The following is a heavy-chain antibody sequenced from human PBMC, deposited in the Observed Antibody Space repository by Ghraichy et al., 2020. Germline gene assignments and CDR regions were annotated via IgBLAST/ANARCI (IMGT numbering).Heavy chain of an antibody. D-gene: IGHD3-3*01. CDR2: IYYSGST. Sequence: SETLSLTCTVSGGSISSSSYYWGWIRQPPGKGLEWIGSIYYSGSTYYNPSLKSRVTISVDTSKNQFSLKLSSVTAADTAVYYCARHQSERFSDPFGYYYYGMDVWGQGTTVTVSS. CDR3: ARHQSERFSDPFGYYYYGMDV. V-gene: IGHV4-39*01. CDR1: GGSISSSSYY. J-gene: IGHJ6*02.